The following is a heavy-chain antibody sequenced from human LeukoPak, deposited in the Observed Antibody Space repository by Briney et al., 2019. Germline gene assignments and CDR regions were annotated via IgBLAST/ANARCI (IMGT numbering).Heavy chain of an antibody. V-gene: IGHV4-59*01. CDR2: IYYSGST. Sequence: SETLSLTCTVSGGSISSYYWSWIRQPPGKGLEWIGYIYYSGSTNYNPSLKSRVTISVDTSKNQFSLKLSSVTAADTAVYYCARGVGLQFLGSYYFDYWGRGTRVTVSS. J-gene: IGHJ4*02. D-gene: IGHD5-24*01. CDR1: GGSISSYY. CDR3: ARGVGLQFLGSYYFDY.